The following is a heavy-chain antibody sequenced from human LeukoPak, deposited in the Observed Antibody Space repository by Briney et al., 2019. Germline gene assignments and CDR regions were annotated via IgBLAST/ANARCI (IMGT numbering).Heavy chain of an antibody. D-gene: IGHD4-17*01. CDR1: GHTFTGYF. CDR2: INPNSGGT. CDR3: AMASNANDYGARGAFDI. J-gene: IGHJ3*02. Sequence: ASVKVSCKASGHTFTGYFIHWVRQAPGQGLEWMGWINPNSGGTNSAQKFQARITMTRDTSTSTAYMELNSLRSDDSAVYYCAMASNANDYGARGAFDIWGQGTMVTVSS. V-gene: IGHV1-2*02.